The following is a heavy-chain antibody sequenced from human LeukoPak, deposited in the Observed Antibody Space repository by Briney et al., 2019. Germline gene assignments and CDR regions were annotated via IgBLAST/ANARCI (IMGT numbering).Heavy chain of an antibody. D-gene: IGHD3-22*01. CDR2: IYYSGST. V-gene: IGHV4-59*01. CDR1: GGSIGSYY. CDR3: ARVDYDYDSSGYRRKGAFDI. J-gene: IGHJ3*02. Sequence: SETLSLTCTVSGGSIGSYYWSWIRQPPGKGLEWIGYIYYSGSTNYNPSLKSRVTISVDTSKNQFSLKLSSVTAADTAVYYCARVDYDYDSSGYRRKGAFDIWGQGTMVTVSS.